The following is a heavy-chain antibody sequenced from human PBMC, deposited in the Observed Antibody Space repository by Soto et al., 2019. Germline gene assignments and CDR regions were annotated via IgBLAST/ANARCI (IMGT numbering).Heavy chain of an antibody. V-gene: IGHV3-48*01. CDR1: GFTFDDYA. CDR3: ARARGWFGEPQGMDV. CDR2: ISSSSSTI. D-gene: IGHD3-10*01. Sequence: GGSLRLSCAASGFTFDDYAMNWVRQAPGKGLEWVSYISSSSSTIYYADSVKGRFTISRDNAKNSLYLQMNSLRAEDTAVYYCARARGWFGEPQGMDVWGQGTTVTVSS. J-gene: IGHJ6*02.